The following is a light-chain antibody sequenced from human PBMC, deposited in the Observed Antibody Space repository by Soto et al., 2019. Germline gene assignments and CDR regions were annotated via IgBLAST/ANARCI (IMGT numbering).Light chain of an antibody. CDR3: QQYNSYSEA. V-gene: IGKV1-5*01. CDR1: QRVSSW. J-gene: IGKJ1*01. Sequence: DIQLTQSPSTLSSSVGDRATITCRASQRVSSWLAGYQHKPANDPKILIYDGSSLEGRVPSRFIGSGSGTEVTLTISSLQDDDFAVEYCQQYNSYSEAFGQGTKVDIK. CDR2: DGS.